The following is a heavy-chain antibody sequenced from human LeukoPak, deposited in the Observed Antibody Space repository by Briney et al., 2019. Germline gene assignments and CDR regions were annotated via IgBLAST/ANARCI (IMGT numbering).Heavy chain of an antibody. D-gene: IGHD2-15*01. CDR2: IYYSGST. CDR3: ARVRCSDGLCNFFDY. V-gene: IGHV4-59*01. J-gene: IGHJ4*02. Sequence: PSETLSLTCTVSGGSINNYYWTWIRQPPGKGLEWIGYIYYSGSTNSNPSLKSRVTISVDTSKNQFSLKLSSVTAADTAVYFCARVRCSDGLCNFFDYWGQGTLVTVSS. CDR1: GGSINNYY.